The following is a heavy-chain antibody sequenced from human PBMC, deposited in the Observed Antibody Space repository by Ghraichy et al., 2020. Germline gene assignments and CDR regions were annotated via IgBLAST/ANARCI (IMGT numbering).Heavy chain of an antibody. J-gene: IGHJ4*02. CDR1: GGSFSGYY. CDR3: ARGGGIVVPAAIRNYSSSSRDDY. D-gene: IGHD2-2*01. CDR2: INHSGST. Sequence: SETLSLTCAVYGGSFSGYYWSWIRQPPGKGLEWIGEINHSGSTNYNPSLKSRVTISVDTSKNQFSLKLSSVTAADTAVYYCARGGGIVVPAAIRNYSSSSRDDYWGQGTLVTVSS. V-gene: IGHV4-34*01.